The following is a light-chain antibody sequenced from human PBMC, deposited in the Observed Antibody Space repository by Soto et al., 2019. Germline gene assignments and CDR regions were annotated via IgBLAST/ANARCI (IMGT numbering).Light chain of an antibody. CDR3: QQFGSSIT. V-gene: IGKV3-20*01. J-gene: IGKJ5*01. CDR2: GAS. CDR1: QSLDSYY. Sequence: EIVLTQSPGVLSFSPGERATLSCRASQSLDSYYLAWYQQKPGQAPRLLIYGASNRATGIPDRFSGSGSGTDFSLTISRLEPEDFAVYYCQQFGSSITFGQGTRLEI.